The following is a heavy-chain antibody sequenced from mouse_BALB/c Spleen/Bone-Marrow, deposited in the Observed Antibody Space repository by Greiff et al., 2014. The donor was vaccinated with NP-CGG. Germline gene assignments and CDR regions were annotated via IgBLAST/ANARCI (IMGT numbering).Heavy chain of an antibody. V-gene: IGHV5-12-1*01. J-gene: IGHJ3*02. CDR1: GFAFSSYD. D-gene: IGHD1-1*01. CDR3: ARQILRGFGY. Sequence: DVMLVECGGGLVKPGGSLKLSCAASGFAFSSYDMSWVRQTPEKRLEWVAYISSGGGSTYYADTVKGRFTISRDNAKNTLYLQMSSLKSEDTAMYYCARQILRGFGYWGQGTPVTVSA. CDR2: ISSGGGST.